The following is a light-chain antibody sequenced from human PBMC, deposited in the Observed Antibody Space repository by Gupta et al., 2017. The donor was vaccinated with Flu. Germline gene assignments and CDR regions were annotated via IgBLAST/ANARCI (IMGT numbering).Light chain of an antibody. CDR2: DDS. Sequence: SSVLTQPPSVSVAPGRTARFTCGGNNIGSKGVHWYQQKPGQAPVLVVYDDSARPSGIPERFSGSNAGNTATLTISRVEAGDEADYYCQVWDSNSDHVVFGGGTKLTVL. CDR1: NIGSKG. CDR3: QVWDSNSDHVV. V-gene: IGLV3-21*02. J-gene: IGLJ2*01.